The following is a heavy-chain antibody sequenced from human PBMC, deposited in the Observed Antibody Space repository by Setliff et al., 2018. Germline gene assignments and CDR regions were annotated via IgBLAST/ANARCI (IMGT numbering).Heavy chain of an antibody. Sequence: KTSETLSLTCSVSGGSISGSHYSWVWMRQPPGKRLEWIGSTYYNGTAYYNPPLQSRVAISVDTSKNYFSLDVNSVTAADPAVYFCARDAYYFGSDNLKLGAVDVWGQGTTVTVSS. CDR1: GGSISGSHYS. CDR3: ARDAYYFGSDNLKLGAVDV. V-gene: IGHV4-39*02. J-gene: IGHJ6*02. CDR2: TYYNGTA. D-gene: IGHD3-10*01.